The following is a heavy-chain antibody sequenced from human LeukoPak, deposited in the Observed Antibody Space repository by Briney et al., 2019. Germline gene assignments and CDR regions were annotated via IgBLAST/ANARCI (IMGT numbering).Heavy chain of an antibody. J-gene: IGHJ4*02. D-gene: IGHD2-15*01. CDR2: ISGSGGST. V-gene: IGHV3-23*01. CDR1: GFTFSSYA. Sequence: GGSLRLSCAASGFTFSSYAMSWVRQAPGKGLEWVSAISGSGGSTYYADSVKGRFTISRDNSKNTLYLQMNSLRAEDTAVYYCAKDGHIVVVAAATWGYFDYWGQGTLVTVSS. CDR3: AKDGHIVVVAAATWGYFDY.